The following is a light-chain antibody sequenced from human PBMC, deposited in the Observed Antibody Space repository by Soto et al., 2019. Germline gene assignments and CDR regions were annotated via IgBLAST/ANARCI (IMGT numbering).Light chain of an antibody. J-gene: IGLJ2*01. Sequence: QSALTQPASVSGSPGQSITISCNGTSSDVGGHDYVSWYQQHPGKAPKLTIFEVSNRPSGVSNRFSGSKSGNTASLTISGLQAEDEADYYCSSYTTSKSVVFGGGTKLTVL. CDR1: SSDVGGHDY. CDR2: EVS. CDR3: SSYTTSKSVV. V-gene: IGLV2-14*01.